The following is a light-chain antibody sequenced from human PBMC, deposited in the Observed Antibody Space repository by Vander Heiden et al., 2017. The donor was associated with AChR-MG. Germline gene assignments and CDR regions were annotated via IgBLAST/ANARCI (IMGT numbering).Light chain of an antibody. Sequence: EIVLTQSPGTLSLSPGERATLSCRASESVSSSYLAWYQQKPGQAPKLIIYGAASRATGVPDRFSGSGSGTDFTLTITRLEPEDFAVYYCQLDSRSPGTFGPGTKVEVK. CDR1: ESVSSSY. CDR2: GAA. CDR3: QLDSRSPGT. V-gene: IGKV3-20*01. J-gene: IGKJ1*01.